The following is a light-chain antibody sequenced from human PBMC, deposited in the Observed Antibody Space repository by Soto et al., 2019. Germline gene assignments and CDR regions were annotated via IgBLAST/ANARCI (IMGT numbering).Light chain of an antibody. J-gene: IGKJ3*01. CDR1: QGVGNQ. Sequence: DIPMTQSPFSLSASVGDRITITCRASQGVGNQLGWFQQKPGKVPKSLIYDASRLQSGAPSRFSGSGSGTDFTLTINSLQPEDFATYYCLQYDNHPFTFGPGTKVDI. CDR3: LQYDNHPFT. V-gene: IGKV1-16*01. CDR2: DAS.